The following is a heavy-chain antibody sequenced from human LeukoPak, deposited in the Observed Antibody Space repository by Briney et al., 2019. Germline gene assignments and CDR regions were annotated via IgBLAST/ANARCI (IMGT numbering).Heavy chain of an antibody. CDR3: VKDTARVPGDY. Sequence: GGSLRLSCSVSGFTFSTFAMHWVRQAPGKGLEYVSGISSNGGSTYYADSVKGRFTISRDNSKNTLYLQMSSLRTEDTAVYYCVKDTARVPGDYWGRGTLVAVSS. V-gene: IGHV3-64D*06. J-gene: IGHJ4*02. D-gene: IGHD5-18*01. CDR2: ISSNGGST. CDR1: GFTFSTFA.